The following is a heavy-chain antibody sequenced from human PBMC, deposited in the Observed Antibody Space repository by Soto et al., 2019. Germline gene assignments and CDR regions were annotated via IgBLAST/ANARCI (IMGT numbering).Heavy chain of an antibody. D-gene: IGHD6-6*01. J-gene: IGHJ4*02. CDR3: AHQGDYSSSRQPDFDY. V-gene: IGHV2-5*01. Sequence: SGPTLVNPTHTLTLTCSFSGFSLTTIEVGVGWIRQPPGNALEWLALVYWNDDKHYRPSLKSRLTITKDTSKNQVVLIMTNMDHLDTGKYYCAHQGDYSSSRQPDFDYWGQGTLVTVSS. CDR2: VYWNDDK. CDR1: GFSLTTIEVG.